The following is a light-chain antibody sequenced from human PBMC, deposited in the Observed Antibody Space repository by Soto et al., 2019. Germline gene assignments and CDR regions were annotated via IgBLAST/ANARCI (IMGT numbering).Light chain of an antibody. Sequence: QSVLTHPPSASGTPGQRVTISCSGSKSNIGSNTGNWYQHLPGTAPKLLIYNNNQRPTGVPARFSGSKSGTSAALAISGLQSEDEADYYYAAWDDSLNGQVFGTGTKVTVL. J-gene: IGLJ1*01. V-gene: IGLV1-44*01. CDR3: AAWDDSLNGQV. CDR1: KSNIGSNT. CDR2: NNN.